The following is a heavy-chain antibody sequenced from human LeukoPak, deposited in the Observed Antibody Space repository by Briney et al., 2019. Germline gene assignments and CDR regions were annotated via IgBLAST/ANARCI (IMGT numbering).Heavy chain of an antibody. V-gene: IGHV4-59*08. CDR2: VHYSGST. D-gene: IGHD3-9*01. J-gene: IGHJ4*02. CDR1: GVSIFSYY. CDR3: ATGRLIRYFDY. Sequence: PPETLSLTCSVSGVSIFSYYWNWIRQPPGKGLEWIGYVHYSGSTNYNPSLKSRVTISVDTSKSQFSLKLSSATAADTAVYYCATGRLIRYFDYWGQGTLLTVSS.